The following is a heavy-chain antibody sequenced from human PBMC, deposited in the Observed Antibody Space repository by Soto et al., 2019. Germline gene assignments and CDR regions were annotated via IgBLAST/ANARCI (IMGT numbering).Heavy chain of an antibody. J-gene: IGHJ4*02. CDR1: GFTFSASV. Sequence: QVLLVESGGGVVQPGGSLRLYCAASGFTFSASVMHWVRQAPGKGLEWMAILSYGGKNKYYADSVKGRFTISRDISESTLYLQMDSLRTEDTAVYYCVREEFVDGCGHFTYWVQGTVVSVSS. V-gene: IGHV3-30*03. D-gene: IGHD3-22*01. CDR3: VREEFVDGCGHFTY. CDR2: LSYGGKNK.